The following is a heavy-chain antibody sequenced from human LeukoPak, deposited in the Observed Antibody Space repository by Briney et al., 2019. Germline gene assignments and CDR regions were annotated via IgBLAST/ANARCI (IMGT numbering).Heavy chain of an antibody. V-gene: IGHV4-39*07. CDR1: GGSISRTDSY. J-gene: IGHJ4*02. CDR2: IYYSGSP. D-gene: IGHD6-19*01. CDR3: ARDWGQYSSGWLNYFDY. Sequence: SETLSLTCSVSGGSISRTDSYWGWIRQPPGEGLEWIGNIYYSGSPYYNPSLQSRLTISIDTSNNHFSLKLSSVTAADTAVYYCARDWGQYSSGWLNYFDYWGQGTLVTVSS.